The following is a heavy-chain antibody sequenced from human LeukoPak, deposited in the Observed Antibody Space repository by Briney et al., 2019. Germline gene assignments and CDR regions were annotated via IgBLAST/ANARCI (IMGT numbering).Heavy chain of an antibody. J-gene: IGHJ3*02. CDR3: ARRSWSYGDFDI. V-gene: IGHV3-7*01. CDR1: GFTFSNYG. D-gene: IGHD5-18*01. CDR2: IKQDGSEK. Sequence: PGRSLRLSCAASGFTFSNYGMHWVRQAPGKGLEWVANIKQDGSEKYYVDSVKGRFTISRDNAKNSLYLQMNSLGAEDTAVYYCARRSWSYGDFDIWGQGTMVTVSS.